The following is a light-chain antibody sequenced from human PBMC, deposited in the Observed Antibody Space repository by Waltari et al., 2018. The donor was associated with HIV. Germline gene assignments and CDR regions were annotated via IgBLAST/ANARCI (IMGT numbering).Light chain of an antibody. V-gene: IGLV2-23*02. CDR1: SSDVGIYNL. Sequence: QSVLTQPASVSGSPGQSITISCTGPSSDVGIYNLVSWYQQHPGKAPKLIIYEVTERPSWVSNRFSGFKSANTASLTISGVQAEDEAYYYCFSYVGSSLWVFGGGTKLTVL. CDR3: FSYVGSSLWV. J-gene: IGLJ3*02. CDR2: EVT.